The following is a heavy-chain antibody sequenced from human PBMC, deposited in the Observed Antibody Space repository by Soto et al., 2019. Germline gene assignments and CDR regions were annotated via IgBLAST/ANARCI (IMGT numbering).Heavy chain of an antibody. CDR3: ARQEITMVRAFNWFDP. CDR2: IYYTGST. Sequence: SETLSLTCTVSSGSISTYYLIWIRQPPGTGLEWIGCIYYTGSTYYTPSLKSRVTISVDTSKNQFSLKLTSVTAADTAVYYCARQEITMVRAFNWFDPWGPGTLVTVSS. CDR1: SGSISTYY. J-gene: IGHJ5*02. D-gene: IGHD3-10*01. V-gene: IGHV4-59*08.